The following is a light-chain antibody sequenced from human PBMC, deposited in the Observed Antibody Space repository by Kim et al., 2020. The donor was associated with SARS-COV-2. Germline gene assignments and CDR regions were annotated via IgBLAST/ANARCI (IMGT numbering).Light chain of an antibody. J-gene: IGLJ2*01. CDR3: ALYLGNGISI. CDR2: NTN. Sequence: QTVVTQEPSFSVSPGGTVTLTCGLSSGSVSTTYHPSWYQQTPGQAPRTLIYNTNIRSSGVPDRFSGSILGNTAALTITGAQADDECDYYCALYLGNGISIFGGGTQLTVL. CDR1: SGSVSTTYH. V-gene: IGLV8-61*01.